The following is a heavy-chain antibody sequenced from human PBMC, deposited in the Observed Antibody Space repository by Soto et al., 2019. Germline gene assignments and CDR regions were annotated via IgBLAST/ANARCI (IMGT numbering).Heavy chain of an antibody. Sequence: GESLRLACAASGFTFSSYWMSWGRQAPGKGLEWVANIKQDGSEKYYVDSVKGRFTISRDNAKNSLYLQMNSLRAEDTAVYYCARNDFWSASDYWGQGTLVTVSS. D-gene: IGHD3-3*01. J-gene: IGHJ4*02. CDR2: IKQDGSEK. CDR1: GFTFSSYW. CDR3: ARNDFWSASDY. V-gene: IGHV3-7*01.